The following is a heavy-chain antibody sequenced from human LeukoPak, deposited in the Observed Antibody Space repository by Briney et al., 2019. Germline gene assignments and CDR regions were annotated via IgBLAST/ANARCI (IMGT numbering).Heavy chain of an antibody. CDR1: GCSISSYY. CDR2: IYYSGST. J-gene: IGHJ4*02. D-gene: IGHD6-6*01. V-gene: IGHV4-59*01. CDR3: AREGGIAARPFDY. Sequence: SETLSLTCTVSGCSISSYYRSWLRQPPGKGLEWIGYIYYSGSTSYNPSLKSRVTISVDTSKNQFSLKLSSVTAADTAVYYCAREGGIAARPFDYWGQGNLVTVSS.